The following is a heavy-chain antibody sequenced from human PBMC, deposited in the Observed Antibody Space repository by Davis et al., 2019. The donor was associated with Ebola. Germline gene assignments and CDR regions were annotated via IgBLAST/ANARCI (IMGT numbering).Heavy chain of an antibody. CDR3: ASGEDSNVYYLDAFDI. CDR1: GHTLTDMS. V-gene: IGHV1-24*01. Sequence: AASVKVSCKVSGHTLTDMSIHWVRQAPGRGLEWMGGFDPEDGVRIYAQKFQGRVTVTEDTSTDTAYMELSSLRSEDTAVYYCASGEDSNVYYLDAFDIWGQGTMVTVSS. CDR2: FDPEDGVR. J-gene: IGHJ3*02. D-gene: IGHD3-22*01.